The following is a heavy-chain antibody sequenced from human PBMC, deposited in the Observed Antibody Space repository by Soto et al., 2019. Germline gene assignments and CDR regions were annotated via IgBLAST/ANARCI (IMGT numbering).Heavy chain of an antibody. CDR3: ARVGHSSSTYPGAFDP. J-gene: IGHJ5*02. Sequence: GGSLRLSCAASGFTFSSYWMSWVRQAPGKGLEWVANIKQDGSEKYYVDSVKGRFTISRDNAKNSLYLQMNSLRAEDTAVYYCARVGHSSSTYPGAFDPWGQGTLVTVSS. CDR2: IKQDGSEK. D-gene: IGHD6-13*01. CDR1: GFTFSSYW. V-gene: IGHV3-7*03.